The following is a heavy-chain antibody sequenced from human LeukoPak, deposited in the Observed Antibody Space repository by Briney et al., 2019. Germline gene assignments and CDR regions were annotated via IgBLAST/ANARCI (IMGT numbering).Heavy chain of an antibody. CDR3: ARGGSGSSY. CDR2: MKGDGSEK. D-gene: IGHD3-10*01. Sequence: PGGSLRLSCAASGFTVSSNYMSWVRQAPGKGLEWVANMKGDGSEKHYVDSVKGRFTISRDNAKNSLYLQMNSLRAEDTAVYYCARGGSGSSYWGQGTLVTVSS. J-gene: IGHJ4*02. CDR1: GFTVSSNY. V-gene: IGHV3-7*01.